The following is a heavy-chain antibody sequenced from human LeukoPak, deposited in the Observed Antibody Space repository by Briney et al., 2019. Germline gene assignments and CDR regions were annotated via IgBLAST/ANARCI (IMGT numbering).Heavy chain of an antibody. J-gene: IGHJ4*02. Sequence: GGSLRLSCAASGFTFSSYGMHWVRQAPGKGLEWVAFIRYDGSNKYYADSVKGRFTISRDNSKNTLYLQMNSLRAEDTAVYYCARDQGGEYDYVWGSYSPYFDYWGQGTLVTVSS. CDR1: GFTFSSYG. CDR3: ARDQGGEYDYVWGSYSPYFDY. V-gene: IGHV3-30*02. D-gene: IGHD3-16*01. CDR2: IRYDGSNK.